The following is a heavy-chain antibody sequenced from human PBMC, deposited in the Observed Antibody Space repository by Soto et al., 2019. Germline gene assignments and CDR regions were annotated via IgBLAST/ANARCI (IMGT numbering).Heavy chain of an antibody. V-gene: IGHV4-59*01. CDR3: ARDGSRYDFWSGPYYFDY. J-gene: IGHJ4*02. CDR1: GGSISTYD. Sequence: PSETLCLTCTVSGGSISTYDGSWIRQPPGKGLEWIGYIYYNGNTNYNPSLKSRVTISVDTSKNQFSLRLRSVSAADTAVYYCARDGSRYDFWSGPYYFDYWGQGTLVTVSS. CDR2: IYYNGNT. D-gene: IGHD3-3*01.